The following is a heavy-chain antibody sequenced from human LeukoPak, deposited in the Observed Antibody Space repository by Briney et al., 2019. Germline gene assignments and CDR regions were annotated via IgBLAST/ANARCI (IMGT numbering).Heavy chain of an antibody. J-gene: IGHJ4*02. CDR2: IYFSGST. CDR3: ARTSWVQSSYYFEY. V-gene: IGHV4-59*08. Sequence: SETLSLTCTVSGASISSHYWSWIRQPPGKGLERIGYIYFSGSTNYNPSLKSRVTISVDTSKNQFSLKLSSVTAADTAVYYCARTSWVQSSYYFEYWGQGTLVTVSS. CDR1: GASISSHY. D-gene: IGHD5-24*01.